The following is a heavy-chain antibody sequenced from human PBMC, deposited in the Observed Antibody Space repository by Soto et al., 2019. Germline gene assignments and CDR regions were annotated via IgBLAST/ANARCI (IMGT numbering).Heavy chain of an antibody. CDR1: GYIFVNYG. CDR3: AMMDNYVTPTPQDV. V-gene: IGHV1-18*01. Sequence: QVQLVQSGDEVRKPGSSVKVSCKASGYIFVNYGIAWVRQAPGQGLEWMGWISPSSGNTHYASKVQGRLTMTTDTSTSTAYMDLGSLTSDDTAVYYCAMMDNYVTPTPQDVWGQGTTVTVSS. J-gene: IGHJ6*02. D-gene: IGHD3-16*01. CDR2: ISPSSGNT.